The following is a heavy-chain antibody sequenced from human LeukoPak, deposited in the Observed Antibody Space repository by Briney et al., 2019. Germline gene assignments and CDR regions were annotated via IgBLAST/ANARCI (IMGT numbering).Heavy chain of an antibody. Sequence: GGSLRLSCEVSGFTFRNYAMHWVRQAPGKGLEWVAVISNVGTNEYYGDSVKGRFTISRDNSKNTLDLQMNSLRPEDTAIYYCARDPGCSGGSCYGGYFDYWGQGTLVTVSS. J-gene: IGHJ4*02. CDR1: GFTFRNYA. CDR2: ISNVGTNE. D-gene: IGHD2-15*01. CDR3: ARDPGCSGGSCYGGYFDY. V-gene: IGHV3-30-3*01.